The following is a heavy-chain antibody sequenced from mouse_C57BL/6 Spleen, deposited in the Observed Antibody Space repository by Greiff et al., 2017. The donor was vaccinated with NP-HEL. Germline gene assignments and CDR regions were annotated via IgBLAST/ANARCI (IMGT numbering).Heavy chain of an antibody. J-gene: IGHJ2*01. Sequence: QVQLQQPGAELVKPGASVKLSCKASGYTFTSYWMQWVKQRPGQGLEWIGEIDPSDSYTNYNQKFKGKATLTVDTSSSTAYMQISSLTSEDSAVYYCARGIYDGYYPYYFDYWGQGTTLTVSS. CDR2: IDPSDSYT. D-gene: IGHD2-3*01. CDR1: GYTFTSYW. V-gene: IGHV1-50*01. CDR3: ARGIYDGYYPYYFDY.